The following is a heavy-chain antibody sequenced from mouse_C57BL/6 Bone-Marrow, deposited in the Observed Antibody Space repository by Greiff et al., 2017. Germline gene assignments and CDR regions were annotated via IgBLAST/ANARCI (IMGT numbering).Heavy chain of an antibody. J-gene: IGHJ4*01. CDR3: TGGGEGYAMDY. CDR2: IDPETGGT. Sequence: QVQLQQSGAELVRPGASVTLSCKASGYTFTDYEMHWVKQTPVHGLEWIGAIDPETGGTAYNQKFKGKAILTADKSSSTAYMELRSRTSEDSAVYYCTGGGEGYAMDYWGQGTSVTVSS. CDR1: GYTFTDYE. V-gene: IGHV1-15*01.